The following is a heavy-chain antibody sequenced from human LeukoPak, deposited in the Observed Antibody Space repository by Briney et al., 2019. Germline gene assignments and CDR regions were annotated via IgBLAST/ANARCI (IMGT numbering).Heavy chain of an antibody. CDR2: IWYDGTYK. CDR1: GFTFNAFG. D-gene: IGHD3-22*01. CDR3: ARDSTGYNSFDS. Sequence: ALRLSCAASGFTFNAFGMHWVRQAPGKGLEWVALIWYDGTYKYYADSVNGRFTVSRDNSKRTLDLEMNSLRADDTAVYFCARDSTGYNSFDSWGQGTLVTVSS. V-gene: IGHV3-33*01. J-gene: IGHJ4*02.